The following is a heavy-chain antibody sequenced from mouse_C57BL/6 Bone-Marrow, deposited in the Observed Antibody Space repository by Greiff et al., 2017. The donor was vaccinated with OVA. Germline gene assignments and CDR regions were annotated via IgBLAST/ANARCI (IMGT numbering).Heavy chain of an antibody. CDR3: TRESSGRRYYLDD. V-gene: IGHV5-9-1*02. D-gene: IGHD1-3*01. CDR2: ISRGGDYI. CDR1: GFTFSSYA. Sequence: EVKLVESGAGLVKPGGSLKLSCAASGFTFSSYAMSWVRQTPEKRLEWVAYISRGGDYIYYADNLKGRFTISRDNTRSTPYLQSSSLKSEDTAMYYCTRESSGRRYYLDDWGKGTTLTVAS. J-gene: IGHJ2*01.